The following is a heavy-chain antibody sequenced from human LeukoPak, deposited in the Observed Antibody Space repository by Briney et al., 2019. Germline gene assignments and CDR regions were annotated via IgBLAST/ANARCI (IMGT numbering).Heavy chain of an antibody. Sequence: GASVKVSCKASGYTFTSYGISWVRQAPGQGLEWMGWFSAYNGNTNYAQKLQGRVTMTTDTSTSTAYMELRSLRSDDTAVYYCARGGRASIAAAGPRDYWGQGTLVTVSS. D-gene: IGHD6-13*01. CDR1: GYTFTSYG. V-gene: IGHV1-18*04. CDR2: FSAYNGNT. CDR3: ARGGRASIAAAGPRDY. J-gene: IGHJ4*02.